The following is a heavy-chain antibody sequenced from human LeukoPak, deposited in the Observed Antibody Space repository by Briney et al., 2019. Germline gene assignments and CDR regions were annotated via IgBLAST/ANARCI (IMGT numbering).Heavy chain of an antibody. V-gene: IGHV1-46*01. CDR3: ASLPRWIGSGPGAFDI. CDR2: INPSGGST. J-gene: IGHJ3*02. D-gene: IGHD5-12*01. CDR1: GYTFTSYY. Sequence: ASVKVSCKASGYTFTSYYMHWVRQAPGQGLEWMGIINPSGGSTSYAQKFQGRVTMTRDTSTSTVYMEPSSLRSEDTAVYYCASLPRWIGSGPGAFDIWGQGTMVTVSS.